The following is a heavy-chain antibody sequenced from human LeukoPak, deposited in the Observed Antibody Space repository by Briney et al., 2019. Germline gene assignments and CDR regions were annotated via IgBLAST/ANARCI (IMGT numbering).Heavy chain of an antibody. D-gene: IGHD3-10*01. V-gene: IGHV3-30*03. CDR1: RFTFRSYA. J-gene: IGHJ6*03. Sequence: GGSLRLSCAASRFTFRSYAMHWVRQAPGKGLEWAAVITYDGSQIYYADSVKGRFTISRDNSRNTLHLQMNSLRAEDTAVYYCARVRVPYYYGSGGYYYYYYMDVWGKGTTVTVSS. CDR3: ARVRVPYYYGSGGYYYYYYMDV. CDR2: ITYDGSQI.